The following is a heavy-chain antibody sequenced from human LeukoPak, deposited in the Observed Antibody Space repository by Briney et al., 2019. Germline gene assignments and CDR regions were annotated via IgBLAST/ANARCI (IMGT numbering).Heavy chain of an antibody. CDR2: INHSGST. CDR3: ARGASAGYRGDY. CDR1: GGSFSGYY. V-gene: IGHV4-34*01. J-gene: IGHJ4*02. D-gene: IGHD4-4*01. Sequence: SETLSLTCAVYGGSFSGYYWSWIRQPPGKGLEWIGEINHSGSTNYNPSLKSRVTISVDTSKNQFSLKLGSVTAADTAVYYCARGASAGYRGDYWGQGTLVTASS.